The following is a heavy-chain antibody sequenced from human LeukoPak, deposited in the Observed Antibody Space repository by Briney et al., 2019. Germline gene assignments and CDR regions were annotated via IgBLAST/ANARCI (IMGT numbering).Heavy chain of an antibody. CDR1: GFTFSSYG. D-gene: IGHD3-22*01. CDR3: AKDRSSDSSGYYPLDY. Sequence: GRSLRLSCAASGFTFSSYGMHWVRQAPGKGLEWVAVIWYDGSNKYYADSVKGRFTISRDNSKNTLYLQMNSLRAEDTAVYYCAKDRSSDSSGYYPLDYWGQGTLVTVSS. CDR2: IWYDGSNK. V-gene: IGHV3-33*06. J-gene: IGHJ4*02.